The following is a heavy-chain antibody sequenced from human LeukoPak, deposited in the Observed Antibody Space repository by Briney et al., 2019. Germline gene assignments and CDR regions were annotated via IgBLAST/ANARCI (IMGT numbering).Heavy chain of an antibody. CDR1: GFTFSDYD. CDR3: ARELLGPHFYGMDV. Sequence: GGSLRLSCAASGFTFSDYDVHWVRQVTGKGLEWVSAIHTSGLTYYANSVKGRFIISRDNGKDSPFLQMNSLRAGDTSVYYCARELLGPHFYGMDVWGQGTTVTVSS. J-gene: IGHJ6*02. CDR2: IHTSGLT. V-gene: IGHV3-13*01. D-gene: IGHD3-3*02.